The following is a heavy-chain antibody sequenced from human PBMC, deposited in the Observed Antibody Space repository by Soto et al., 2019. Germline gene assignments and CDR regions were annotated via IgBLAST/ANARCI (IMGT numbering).Heavy chain of an antibody. D-gene: IGHD3-3*01. J-gene: IGHJ6*03. CDR1: GFTFSSYL. CDR3: ARVQQYDFWSGQPRYYYYYMDV. CDR2: IKQDGSEK. Sequence: PWGSLRLSCAASGFTFSSYLMSLVRQAPGKGLEWVANIKQDGSEKYYVDSVKGRFTISRDNAKNSLYLQMNSLRAEDTAVYYCARVQQYDFWSGQPRYYYYYMDVWGKGTTVTVSS. V-gene: IGHV3-7*01.